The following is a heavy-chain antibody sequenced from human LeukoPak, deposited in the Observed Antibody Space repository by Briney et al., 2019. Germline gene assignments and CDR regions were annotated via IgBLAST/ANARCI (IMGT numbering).Heavy chain of an antibody. V-gene: IGHV3-21*01. D-gene: IGHD6-19*01. CDR1: GFIFSDYY. CDR3: ARSGYSSGDYFDY. J-gene: IGHJ4*02. CDR2: ISSSSSYI. Sequence: GGSLRLSCAASGFIFSDYYIDWVRQAPGKGLEWVSSISSSSSYIYYADSVKGRFTISRDNAKNSLYLQMNSLRAEDAAVYYCARSGYSSGDYFDYWGQGTLVTVSS.